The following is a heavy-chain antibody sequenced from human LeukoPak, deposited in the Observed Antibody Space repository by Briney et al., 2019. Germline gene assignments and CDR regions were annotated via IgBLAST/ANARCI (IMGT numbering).Heavy chain of an antibody. J-gene: IGHJ6*02. V-gene: IGHV1-18*01. Sequence: GESLKISCKGSGYTFTSYGISWVRQAPGQGLEWMGWISAYNGNTNYAQKLQGSVTMTTDTSTSTAYMELRSLRSDDTAVYYCATVTLSYGDYGMDVWGQGTTVTVSS. CDR3: ATVTLSYGDYGMDV. CDR2: ISAYNGNT. D-gene: IGHD4-17*01. CDR1: GYTFTSYG.